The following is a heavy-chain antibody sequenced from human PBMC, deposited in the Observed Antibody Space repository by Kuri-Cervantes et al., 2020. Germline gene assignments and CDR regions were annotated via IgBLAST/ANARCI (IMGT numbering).Heavy chain of an antibody. D-gene: IGHD5-18*01. CDR1: GFTFSSYA. Sequence: GGSLRLSCAASGFTFSSYAMHWVRQAPGKGLEWVSSISSSSSYIYYADSVKGRFTISRDNSKNTVYLQMGSLRAEDMAVYYCARVEYIYGYEFLGKWGQGTLVTVSS. V-gene: IGHV3-21*01. CDR2: ISSSSSYI. J-gene: IGHJ4*02. CDR3: ARVEYIYGYEFLGK.